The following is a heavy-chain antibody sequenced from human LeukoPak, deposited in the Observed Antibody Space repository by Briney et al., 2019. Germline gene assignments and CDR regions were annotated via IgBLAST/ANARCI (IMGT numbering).Heavy chain of an antibody. V-gene: IGHV1-18*01. J-gene: IGHJ4*02. CDR3: ARDTYSSSWYNDY. CDR2: ISGYNGNK. Sequence: ASVKVSCKASGYTFSNYGISWVRQAPGQGLEWMGWISGYNGNKKYVQKLQGRVTITADESTSTAYMELRSLRSDDTAVYYCARDTYSSSWYNDYWGQGTLVTVSS. D-gene: IGHD6-13*01. CDR1: GYTFSNYG.